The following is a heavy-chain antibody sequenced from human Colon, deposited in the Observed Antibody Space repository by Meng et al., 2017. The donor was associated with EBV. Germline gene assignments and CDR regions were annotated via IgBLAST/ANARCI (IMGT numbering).Heavy chain of an antibody. V-gene: IGHV4-39*02. CDR1: GTSISSVSYY. J-gene: IGHJ5*02. CDR2: IYYNGNS. Sequence: QEWVPGLGKASETLSLTCVVSGTSISSVSYYWAWIRQHPGKGLELIGSIYYNGNSFYNSSLKSRVRISVDTSKNHFSLTLNSVTAADTAVYFCARWQVADTWFDPWGQGTLVTVSS. CDR3: ARWQVADTWFDP.